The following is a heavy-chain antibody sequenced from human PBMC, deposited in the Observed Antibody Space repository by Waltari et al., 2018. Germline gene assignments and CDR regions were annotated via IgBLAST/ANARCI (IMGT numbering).Heavy chain of an antibody. D-gene: IGHD3-22*01. CDR2: ISYNERNI. CDR1: ESTISYYV. J-gene: IGHJ6*02. Sequence: QVKLVEAVGGVVQAGRSMRTSCAASESTISYYVMHWVRQAPGKGLEWVAVISYNERNIYYVNSVKGRFTISRDNSKKTLYLQMNSLRPEDTAMYYCVRDFCDRTKCHGMEVWGQGTTVTVSS. V-gene: IGHV3-30*04. CDR3: VRDFCDRTKCHGMEV.